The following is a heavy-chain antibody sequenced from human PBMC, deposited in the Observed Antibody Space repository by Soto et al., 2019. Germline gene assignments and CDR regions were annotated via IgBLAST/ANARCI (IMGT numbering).Heavy chain of an antibody. J-gene: IGHJ4*02. CDR1: GFTFSSYG. CDR3: AGENSGGTAVIIDY. CDR2: VWCDGSNK. D-gene: IGHD3-22*01. Sequence: QVQLVESGGDVVQPGRSLRLSCAASGFTFSSYGMNWVRQAPGKGLEWVGVVWCDGSNKYYEDSVKGRFTISRDNSKNTLDLQMNSLRAEDTAVYDCAGENSGGTAVIIDYWGQGTLVTVSS. V-gene: IGHV3-33*01.